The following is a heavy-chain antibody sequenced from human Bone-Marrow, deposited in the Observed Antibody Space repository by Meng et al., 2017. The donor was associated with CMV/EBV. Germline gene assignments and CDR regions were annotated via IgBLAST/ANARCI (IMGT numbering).Heavy chain of an antibody. J-gene: IGHJ4*02. CDR3: ARASLTNVDSDAYYFVFSF. CDR2: IDPSGGRT. V-gene: IGHV1-46*01. D-gene: IGHD3-16*01. CDR1: GYTFSNYY. Sequence: ASVKVSCKASGYTFSNYYMNWVRQAPGQGLAWMGIIDPSGGRTRYAQRFQGRVTLTGDTSTSTVYMELSSLKSEDTAVYYCARASLTNVDSDAYYFVFSFWGQGTLVTVSS.